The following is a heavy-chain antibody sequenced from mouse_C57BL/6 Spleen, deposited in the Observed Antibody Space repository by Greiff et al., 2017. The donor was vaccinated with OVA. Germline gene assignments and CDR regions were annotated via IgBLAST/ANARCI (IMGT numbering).Heavy chain of an antibody. CDR1: GYTFTSYW. CDR2: IDPSDSYT. J-gene: IGHJ1*03. V-gene: IGHV1-59*01. Sequence: QVQLQQPGAELVRPGTSVKLSCKASGYTFTSYWMHWVKQRPGQGLEWIGVIDPSDSYTNYNQKFKGKATLTVDTSSSTAYMQLSSLTSEDSAVYYCARSQFEGYFDVWGTGTTVTVSS. CDR3: ARSQFEGYFDV.